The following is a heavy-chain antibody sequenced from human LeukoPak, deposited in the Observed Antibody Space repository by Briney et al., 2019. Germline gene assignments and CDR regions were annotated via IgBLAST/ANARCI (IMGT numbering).Heavy chain of an antibody. D-gene: IGHD5-12*01. Sequence: GGSLRLSCAASGFTFSSYWMSWVRQAPGKGLEWVANIKQDGSEKYYVDSVKGRFTISRDNAKNSLYLQMNSLRAEDTAVYYCASGRSGYDSPLDYWGQGTLVTVSS. J-gene: IGHJ4*02. CDR2: IKQDGSEK. CDR1: GFTFSSYW. CDR3: ASGRSGYDSPLDY. V-gene: IGHV3-7*01.